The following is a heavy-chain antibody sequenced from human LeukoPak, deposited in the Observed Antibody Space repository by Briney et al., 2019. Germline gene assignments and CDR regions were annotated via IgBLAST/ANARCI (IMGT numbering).Heavy chain of an antibody. J-gene: IGHJ5*02. Sequence: PGGSLRLSCAASGFTFSSYAMSWVRQAPGKGLEWVSAVSGSGGSTDYADSVKGRFIISRDNSKNTLFLQMNSLRAEDTAVYYCARHDWFDPWGRGTLVTVSS. V-gene: IGHV3-23*01. CDR2: VSGSGGST. CDR1: GFTFSSYA. CDR3: ARHDWFDP.